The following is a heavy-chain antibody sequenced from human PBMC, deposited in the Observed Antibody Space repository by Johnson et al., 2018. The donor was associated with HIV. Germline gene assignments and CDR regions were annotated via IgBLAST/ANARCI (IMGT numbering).Heavy chain of an antibody. CDR2: IRNKPSSYST. CDR1: GFSFSDHF. Sequence: VQLVESGGGLVQPGGSLRLSCVGSGFSFSDHFMDWVRQAPGKGLAWVGRIRNKPSSYSTEYAASVKGRFTVSRDDSKNSVYLQMSSLKTEDTAVYYCTRDRDGVGVSWGQGTMVTVSS. V-gene: IGHV3-72*01. D-gene: IGHD3-10*01. J-gene: IGHJ3*01. CDR3: TRDRDGVGVS.